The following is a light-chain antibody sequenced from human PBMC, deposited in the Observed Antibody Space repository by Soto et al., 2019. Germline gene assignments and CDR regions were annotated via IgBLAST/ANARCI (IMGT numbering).Light chain of an antibody. J-gene: IGKJ2*01. CDR2: DAS. V-gene: IGKV3-11*01. CDR3: QQRSDWPKT. Sequence: EIVLTQSPATLSLSPGERATLSCRASQSISSYLAWYQQKPGQAPRLLIYDASNRATGIPARFSGSGSGTDFTLTICSLEPEDFAVYYCQQRSDWPKTFGQGTKLEIK. CDR1: QSISSY.